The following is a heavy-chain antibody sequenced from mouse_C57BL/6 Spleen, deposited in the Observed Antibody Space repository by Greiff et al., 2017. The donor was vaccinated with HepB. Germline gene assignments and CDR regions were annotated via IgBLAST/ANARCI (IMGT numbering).Heavy chain of an antibody. CDR2: IYPGSGST. CDR3: ARSLQIQGGFAY. Sequence: QVQLQQPGAELVKPGASVKMSCKASGYTFTSYWITWVKQRPGQGLEWIGDIYPGSGSTNYNEKFKSKATLTVDTSSSTAYMQLSSLTSEDSAVYYCARSLQIQGGFAYWGQGTLVTVSA. CDR1: GYTFTSYW. V-gene: IGHV1-55*01. D-gene: IGHD2-10*01. J-gene: IGHJ3*01.